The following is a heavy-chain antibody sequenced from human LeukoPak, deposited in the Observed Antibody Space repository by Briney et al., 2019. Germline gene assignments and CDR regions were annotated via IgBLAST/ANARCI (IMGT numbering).Heavy chain of an antibody. Sequence: GGSLRLSCAASGFTFSSYWMSWVRQAPGKGLEWVANIKQDGSEKYYVDSVKGRFTISRDNSKNTLYLQMNSLRAEDTAVYYCARGRDSGSYYGPFDYWGQGTLVTVSS. V-gene: IGHV3-7*01. D-gene: IGHD1-26*01. CDR3: ARGRDSGSYYGPFDY. CDR1: GFTFSSYW. J-gene: IGHJ4*02. CDR2: IKQDGSEK.